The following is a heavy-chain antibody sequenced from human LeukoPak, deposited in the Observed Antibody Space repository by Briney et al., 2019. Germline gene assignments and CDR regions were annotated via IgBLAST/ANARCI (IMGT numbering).Heavy chain of an antibody. Sequence: GGSLRLSCAASGFTFSSYSMNWVRQAPGKGLEWVSSISSSSSYIYYADSVKGRFTISRDNAKNSLYLQMNSLRAEDTAVYYCARDGVMITFGGVIVPGWYFDLWGRGTLVTVSS. D-gene: IGHD3-16*02. CDR3: ARDGVMITFGGVIVPGWYFDL. V-gene: IGHV3-21*01. J-gene: IGHJ2*01. CDR2: ISSSSSYI. CDR1: GFTFSSYS.